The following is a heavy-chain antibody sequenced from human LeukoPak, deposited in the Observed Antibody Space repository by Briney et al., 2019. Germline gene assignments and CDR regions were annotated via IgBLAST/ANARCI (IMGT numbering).Heavy chain of an antibody. Sequence: SGTLSLTCAVYGGSFSGYYWSWIRQPPGKGLEWIGEINHSGSTNYNPSLKSRVTISVDTSKNQFSLKLSSVTAADTAVYYCARARFIVVVPAAIDIDAFDIWGQGTMVTVSS. CDR3: ARARFIVVVPAAIDIDAFDI. D-gene: IGHD2-2*01. V-gene: IGHV4-34*01. J-gene: IGHJ3*02. CDR2: INHSGST. CDR1: GGSFSGYY.